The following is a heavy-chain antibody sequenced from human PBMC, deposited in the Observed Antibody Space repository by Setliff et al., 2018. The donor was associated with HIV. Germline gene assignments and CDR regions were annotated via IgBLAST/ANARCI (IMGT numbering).Heavy chain of an antibody. CDR3: VGHYYDPLTGYYVWFFDV. D-gene: IGHD3-9*01. J-gene: IGHJ2*01. CDR1: GFNFKSGW. V-gene: IGHV3-15*05. CDR2: IKSKSDGGTT. Sequence: PGGSLRLSCVVSGFNFKSGWMTWVRQAPGKGLECVGRIKSKSDGGTTSYAAPVKDRFTISRDDSRDTLYLQMNSMKSDDTATYYCVGHYYDPLTGYYVWFFDVWG.